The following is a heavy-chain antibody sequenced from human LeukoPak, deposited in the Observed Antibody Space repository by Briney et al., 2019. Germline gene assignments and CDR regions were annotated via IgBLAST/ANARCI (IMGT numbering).Heavy chain of an antibody. D-gene: IGHD3-22*01. V-gene: IGHV1-18*01. CDR1: GYTFTSYG. CDR3: ARVGLGYYDSSGYHTP. CDR2: ISAYNGNT. J-gene: IGHJ5*02. Sequence: ASVKVSCKASGYTFTSYGISWVRQAPGQGLEWMGWISAYNGNTNYAQKLQGRVTMTTDTSTSTAYMELRSLRSDDTAVYYCARVGLGYYDSSGYHTPWGQGTLVTVSS.